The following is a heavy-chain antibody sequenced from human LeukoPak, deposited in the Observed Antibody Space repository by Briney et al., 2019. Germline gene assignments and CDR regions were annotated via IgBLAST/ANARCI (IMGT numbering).Heavy chain of an antibody. J-gene: IGHJ5*02. CDR3: ARSVRITIFGVVTRWFDP. V-gene: IGHV3-11*01. CDR1: GFTFSDYY. CDR2: ISSSGSTI. Sequence: GGSLRLSCAASGFTFSDYYMSWIRQAPGKGLEWVSYISSSGSTIYYADSVKGRFTISRDNAKNSLYLQMNSLRAEDTAVYYCARSVRITIFGVVTRWFDPWGQGTLVTVSS. D-gene: IGHD3-3*01.